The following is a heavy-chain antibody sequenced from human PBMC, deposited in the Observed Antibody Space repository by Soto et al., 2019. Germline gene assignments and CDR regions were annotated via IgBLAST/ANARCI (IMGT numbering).Heavy chain of an antibody. V-gene: IGHV3-74*01. CDR3: AKESAYDILTGYYKGG. CDR1: GFTFSPYW. Sequence: GGSLRLSCAASGFTFSPYWMHWVRQAPRMGLVWVSGISHDGSNTIYADSVRGRFTISRDNSKNTLYLQMNSLRAEDTAVYYCAKESAYDILTGYYKGGWGQGTLVTVSS. CDR2: ISHDGSNT. D-gene: IGHD3-9*01. J-gene: IGHJ4*02.